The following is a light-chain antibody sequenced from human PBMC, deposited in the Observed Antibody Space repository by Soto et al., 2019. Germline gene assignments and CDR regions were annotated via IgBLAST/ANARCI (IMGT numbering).Light chain of an antibody. CDR1: QSISSW. J-gene: IGKJ1*01. CDR2: DAS. V-gene: IGKV1-5*01. Sequence: DIQMTQSPSTLSASVGDRVTITCRASQSISSWLAWYQQKPGKAPKLLIYDASSLESGVPSRFSGSGSGTEFTLTISRLEPEDFAMYYCLHHGSSLWTFGQGTKVDIK. CDR3: LHHGSSLWT.